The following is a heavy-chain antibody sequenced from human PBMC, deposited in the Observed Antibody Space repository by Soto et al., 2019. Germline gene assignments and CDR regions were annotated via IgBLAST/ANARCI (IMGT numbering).Heavy chain of an antibody. CDR1: GFTVSNNY. J-gene: IGHJ4*02. V-gene: IGHV3-53*01. CDR2: IYSGGYT. D-gene: IGHD2-2*01. CDR3: AIQPGGGGY. Sequence: EVQLVESGGGLIQPGGSLRLSCAVSGFTVSNNYMSWVRQAPGKGLEGVSVIYSGGYTAYGDSVKGRFTISRDNSKNTLYLQRNSRTASDPAVFFWAIQPGGGGYWGQGTLVTVSS.